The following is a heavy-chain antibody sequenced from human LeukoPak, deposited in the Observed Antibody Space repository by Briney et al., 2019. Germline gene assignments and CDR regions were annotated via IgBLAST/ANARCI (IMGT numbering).Heavy chain of an antibody. J-gene: IGHJ5*02. D-gene: IGHD2-8*01. Sequence: PGGSLRLSCAASGFTFSTCAMHWVRQAPGKGLEYVAAISGNGDSTYYANSVKGRFTISRDNSKNTLYLQMGSLRPEDMAVYYCAREVYAGNWFDPWGQGTLVTASS. CDR3: AREVYAGNWFDP. CDR1: GFTFSTCA. V-gene: IGHV3-64*01. CDR2: ISGNGDST.